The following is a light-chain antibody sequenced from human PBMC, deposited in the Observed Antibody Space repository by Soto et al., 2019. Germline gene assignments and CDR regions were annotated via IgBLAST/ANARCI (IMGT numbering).Light chain of an antibody. CDR3: CSYAGSSTFLYV. CDR1: SSEVGSYNL. Sequence: QSVLTQPASVSGSPGQSITISCTGTSSEVGSYNLVSWYQQHPGKAPKPMIYEGSKRPSGVSNRFSGSKSGNTASLTISGLQAEDEADYYCCSYAGSSTFLYVFGTGTKVTVL. J-gene: IGLJ1*01. V-gene: IGLV2-23*01. CDR2: EGS.